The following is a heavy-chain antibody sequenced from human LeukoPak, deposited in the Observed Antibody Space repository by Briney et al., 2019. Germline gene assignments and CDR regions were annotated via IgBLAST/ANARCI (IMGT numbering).Heavy chain of an antibody. CDR3: ARSHYYDSSGSQNNWFDP. CDR1: GGSISGYY. Sequence: PSETLSLTCTVSGGSISGYYWSWIRQPPGKGLEWIGEINHSGSTNYNPSLKSRVTISVDTSKNQFSLKLSSVTAADTAVYYCARSHYYDSSGSQNNWFDPWGQGTLVTVSS. CDR2: INHSGST. D-gene: IGHD3-22*01. V-gene: IGHV4-34*01. J-gene: IGHJ5*02.